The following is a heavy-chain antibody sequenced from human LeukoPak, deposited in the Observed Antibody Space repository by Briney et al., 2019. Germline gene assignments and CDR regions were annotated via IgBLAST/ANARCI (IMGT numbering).Heavy chain of an antibody. V-gene: IGHV3-30*04. J-gene: IGHJ4*02. Sequence: AGSLRLSCAASGFTFSSYAMEWVRQAPGKGLEWVAVISYDGSDKNYADSVKGRFTISRDNSMDTLYLQMNSLRAEDTAVYYCARAVYRSGGYYFDYWGQRILVTVSS. CDR1: GFTFSSYA. D-gene: IGHD6-19*01. CDR3: ARAVYRSGGYYFDY. CDR2: ISYDGSDK.